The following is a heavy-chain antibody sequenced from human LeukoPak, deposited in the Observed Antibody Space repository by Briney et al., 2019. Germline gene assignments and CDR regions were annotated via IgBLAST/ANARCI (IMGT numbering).Heavy chain of an antibody. Sequence: SETLSLTCTVSGYSISSGYYWGWIRQPPGKGLEWIGSIYHSGSTYYNPSLKSRVTISVDTSKNQFSLKLSSVTAADTAVYYCARLSSGWGEYYYYYMDVWGKGTTVTVSS. CDR1: GYSISSGYY. V-gene: IGHV4-38-2*02. D-gene: IGHD6-19*01. CDR3: ARLSSGWGEYYYYYMDV. J-gene: IGHJ6*03. CDR2: IYHSGST.